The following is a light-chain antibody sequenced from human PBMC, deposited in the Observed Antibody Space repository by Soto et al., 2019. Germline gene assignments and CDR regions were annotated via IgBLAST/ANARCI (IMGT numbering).Light chain of an antibody. CDR2: WAS. CDR3: QQYYSTPFT. CDR1: QSLLYSFNDKGF. J-gene: IGKJ2*01. Sequence: DVVMTQFPDSLAVSLGERATINCRSSQSLLYSFNDKGFLAWYQQKAGQPSKLLIYWASNRESGIPDRFSGNGSETDFTLTISSLQAEDAAVYYCQQYYSTPFTFGQGTKLEIK. V-gene: IGKV4-1*01.